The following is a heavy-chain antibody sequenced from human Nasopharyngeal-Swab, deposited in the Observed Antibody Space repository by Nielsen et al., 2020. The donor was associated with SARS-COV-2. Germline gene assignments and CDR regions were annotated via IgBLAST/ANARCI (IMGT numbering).Heavy chain of an antibody. CDR2: ISAYNGNT. D-gene: IGHD1-7*01. CDR3: AGCTPELELIWFDH. Sequence: ASVKVSCKASGYTFTSYGISWVRQAPGQGLEWMGWISAYNGNTNYAQKLQGRVTMTTDTSTSTAYMELRSLRSDDTPGYYCAGCTPELELIWFDHWGQGTLVTVSS. V-gene: IGHV1-18*04. CDR1: GYTFTSYG. J-gene: IGHJ5*02.